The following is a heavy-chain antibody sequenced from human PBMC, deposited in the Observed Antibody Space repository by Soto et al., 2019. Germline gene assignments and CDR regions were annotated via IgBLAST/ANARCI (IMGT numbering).Heavy chain of an antibody. D-gene: IGHD1-1*01. V-gene: IGHV3-23*01. CDR1: GFTFSSYA. J-gene: IGHJ3*02. Sequence: EVQLLESGGGLVQPGGSLRLSCAASGFTFSSYAMSWVRQAPGKGLEWVSAISGSGGSTYYSDSVKGRFTISRDNSKNTLDLQMNSLRAEDTAVYYCAKNDVVTPAVEAFDIWGQGTMVTVSS. CDR2: ISGSGGST. CDR3: AKNDVVTPAVEAFDI.